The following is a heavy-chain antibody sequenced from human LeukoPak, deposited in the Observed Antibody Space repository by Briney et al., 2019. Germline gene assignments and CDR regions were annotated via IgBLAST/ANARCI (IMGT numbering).Heavy chain of an antibody. CDR1: GGSISSGGYY. J-gene: IGHJ5*02. CDR2: IYYSGST. CDR3: ARRGAARANNWFDP. Sequence: SETLSLTCTVSGGSISSGGYYWSWIRQHPGKGLEWIGYIYYSGSTYYNPSLKSRVTISVDTSKNQFSLKLSSVTATDTAVYYCARRGAARANNWFDPWGQGTLVTVSS. V-gene: IGHV4-31*03. D-gene: IGHD6-6*01.